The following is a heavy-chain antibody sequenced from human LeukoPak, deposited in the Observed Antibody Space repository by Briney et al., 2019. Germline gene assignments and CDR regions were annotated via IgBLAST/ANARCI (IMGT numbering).Heavy chain of an antibody. Sequence: PSETLSLTCAVYGGSSSGYYWSWIRQPPGKGLEWIGEINHSGSTNYNPSLKSRVTISVDTSKNQFSLKLSSVTAADTAVYYCARWVGYCSTTSCYVDYWGQGTLVTVSS. D-gene: IGHD2-2*01. CDR2: INHSGST. CDR3: ARWVGYCSTTSCYVDY. CDR1: GGSSSGYY. V-gene: IGHV4-34*01. J-gene: IGHJ4*02.